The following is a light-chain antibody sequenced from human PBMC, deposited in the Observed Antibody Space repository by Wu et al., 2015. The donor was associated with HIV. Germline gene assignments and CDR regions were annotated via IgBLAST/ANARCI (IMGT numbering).Light chain of an antibody. V-gene: IGKV1-5*03. CDR1: QTISTW. CDR3: QQYNTWYT. CDR2: KAS. Sequence: DIQMTQSPSTLSASVGDRVTITCRASQTISTWLAWYQKKPGKAPKLLIYKASSLEIGVPSRFSGSGSGTEFTLTISSLQPDDFATYFCQQYNTWYTFGQGTKLEI. J-gene: IGKJ2*01.